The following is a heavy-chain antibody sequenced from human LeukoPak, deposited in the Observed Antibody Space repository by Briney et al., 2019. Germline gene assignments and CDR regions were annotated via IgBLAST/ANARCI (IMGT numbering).Heavy chain of an antibody. J-gene: IGHJ4*02. D-gene: IGHD3-3*01. CDR3: ARDVTIFGVVTRIDY. Sequence: ASVKVSCKASGYTFTSYYMRWVRQAPGQGLEWMGIINPSGGSTSYAQKFQGRVTMTRDTSTSTVYMELSSLRSEDTAAYYCARDVTIFGVVTRIDYWGQGTLVTVSS. V-gene: IGHV1-46*01. CDR2: INPSGGST. CDR1: GYTFTSYY.